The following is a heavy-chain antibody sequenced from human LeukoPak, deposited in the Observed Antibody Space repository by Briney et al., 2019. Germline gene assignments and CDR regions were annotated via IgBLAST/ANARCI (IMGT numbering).Heavy chain of an antibody. Sequence: SVKVSCKASGGTFSSYAISWVRQAPGQGLEWMGGIIPIFGTANYAQKFQGRVTITADESTSTAYMELSSLRSEDTAVYYCARVLVTGSPFDYWGQGTLVTVSS. CDR1: GGTFSSYA. V-gene: IGHV1-69*13. CDR2: IIPIFGTA. J-gene: IGHJ4*02. CDR3: ARVLVTGSPFDY. D-gene: IGHD1-20*01.